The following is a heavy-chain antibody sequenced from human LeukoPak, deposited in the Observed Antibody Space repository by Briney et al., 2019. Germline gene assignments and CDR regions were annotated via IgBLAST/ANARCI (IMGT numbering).Heavy chain of an antibody. CDR2: FDPEDGET. CDR3: ATVQIIAVGAYFDY. V-gene: IGHV1-24*01. Sequence: ASVTVSCKVSGYTLTELSMHWVRQAPGKGLEWMGGFDPEDGETIYAQKFQGRVTMTEDTSTDTAYMELSSLRSEDTAVYYCATVQIIAVGAYFDYWGQGTLVTVSS. J-gene: IGHJ4*02. D-gene: IGHD1-26*01. CDR1: GYTLTELS.